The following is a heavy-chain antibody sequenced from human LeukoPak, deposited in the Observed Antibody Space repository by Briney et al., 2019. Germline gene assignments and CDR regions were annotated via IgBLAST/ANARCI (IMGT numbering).Heavy chain of an antibody. D-gene: IGHD1-26*01. CDR1: GFTLTDYN. J-gene: IGHJ4*02. V-gene: IGHV3-11*05. Sequence: GGSLRHSCAASGFTLTDYNMSPILQAPGNGREWVSYPISSGSDKKYADSVKGRFTIYRDNAKHSLYLQMHSLRAEDTAVYYCARDRLWEVGAPPYFAYWGQGTMVTVSS. CDR3: ARDRLWEVGAPPYFAY. CDR2: PISSGSDK.